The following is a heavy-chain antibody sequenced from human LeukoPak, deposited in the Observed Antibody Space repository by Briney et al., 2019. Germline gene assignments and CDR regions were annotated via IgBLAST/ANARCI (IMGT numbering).Heavy chain of an antibody. J-gene: IGHJ4*02. CDR3: ARGSSSSSTDY. CDR2: ISYDGSNK. CDR1: GFIFSTYW. V-gene: IGHV3-30*03. D-gene: IGHD6-6*01. Sequence: GGSLRLSCAASGFIFSTYWMSWVRQAPGKGLEWVAVISYDGSNKYYADSVKGRFTISRDNSKNTLYLQMNSLRAEDTAVYYCARGSSSSSTDYWGQGTLVTVSS.